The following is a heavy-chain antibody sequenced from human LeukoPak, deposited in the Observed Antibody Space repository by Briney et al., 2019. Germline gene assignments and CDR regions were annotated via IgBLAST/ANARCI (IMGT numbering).Heavy chain of an antibody. V-gene: IGHV1-2*06. D-gene: IGHD2-2*01. CDR3: ARNPARGAKTEGYYYYYMDV. CDR1: GYTFTGYY. J-gene: IGHJ6*03. CDR2: INPNGGGT. Sequence: ASVKVSCKASGYTFTGYYMHWVRQAPGQGLEWMGRINPNGGGTNYAQKFQGRVTMTRDTSISTAYMELSRLRSDDTAVYYCARNPARGAKTEGYYYYYMDVWGKGTTVTVSS.